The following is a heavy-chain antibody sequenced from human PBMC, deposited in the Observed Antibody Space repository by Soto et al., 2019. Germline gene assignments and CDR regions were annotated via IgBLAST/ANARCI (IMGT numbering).Heavy chain of an antibody. V-gene: IGHV3-21*01. D-gene: IGHD6-19*01. Sequence: EVQLVESGGGLVKPGGSLRLSCAASGFTFSSYSMNWVRQAPGKGLEWVSSISSSSSYIYYADSVKGRFTISRDNAKNPLYLQMNGLRAEDTAVYYCARDGEAVAGTGFDPWGQGTLVTVSS. CDR3: ARDGEAVAGTGFDP. CDR1: GFTFSSYS. J-gene: IGHJ5*02. CDR2: ISSSSSYI.